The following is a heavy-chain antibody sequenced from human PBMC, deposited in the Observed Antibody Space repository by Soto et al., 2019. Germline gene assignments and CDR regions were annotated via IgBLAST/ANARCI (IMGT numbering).Heavy chain of an antibody. D-gene: IGHD5-12*01. CDR1: GGSFSGYY. Sequence: SETLSLTCAVYGGSFSGYYWSWIRQPPGKGLEWIGEINHSGSTNYNPSLKSRVTISVDTSKNQFSLKLSSVTAADTAVHYCARASRRWLQVRSYCDNWGQETLLTVSS. J-gene: IGHJ4*02. CDR3: ARASRRWLQVRSYCDN. CDR2: INHSGST. V-gene: IGHV4-34*01.